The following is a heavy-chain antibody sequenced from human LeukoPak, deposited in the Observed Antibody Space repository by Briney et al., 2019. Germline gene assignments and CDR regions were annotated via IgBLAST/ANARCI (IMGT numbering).Heavy chain of an antibody. CDR3: AKDQYCSSTSCYSGFDY. CDR1: GVSFSSYA. Sequence: PGGSLRLSCAASGVSFSSYAMSWVRQAPGKGLEWVSAISGSGGRTYYADSVKGRFTISRDNSKNTLYLQMNSLRAEDTAVYYCAKDQYCSSTSCYSGFDYWGQGTLVTVSS. CDR2: ISGSGGRT. J-gene: IGHJ4*02. D-gene: IGHD2-2*01. V-gene: IGHV3-23*01.